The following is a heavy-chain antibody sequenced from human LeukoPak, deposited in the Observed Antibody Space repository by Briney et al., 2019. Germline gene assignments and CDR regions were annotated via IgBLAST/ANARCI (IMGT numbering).Heavy chain of an antibody. J-gene: IGHJ5*02. CDR2: ISYDGSNK. V-gene: IGHV3-30-3*01. D-gene: IGHD3-10*01. CDR1: GFTFSSYA. CDR3: ARGIGSGATNWFDP. Sequence: GGSLRLSCAASGFTFSSYAMHWIRQAPGKGLEWVAVISYDGSNKYYADSVKGRFTISRDNSKNTLYLQMNSLRAEDTAVYYCARGIGSGATNWFDPWGQGTLVTVSS.